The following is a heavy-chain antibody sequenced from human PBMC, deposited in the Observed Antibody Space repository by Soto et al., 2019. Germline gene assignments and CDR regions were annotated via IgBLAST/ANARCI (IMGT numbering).Heavy chain of an antibody. CDR2: IYPGDSDT. D-gene: IGHD5-12*01. CDR1: GYSFSTYW. Sequence: GASLKISCKASGYSFSTYWIAWVRQRPGKGLDWMGIIYPGDSDTRYSPSFQGQVTISVDNSIDTAYLEWTTLRASDSAMYYCARHSLATQPGDYWGQGTRVTVSS. CDR3: ARHSLATQPGDY. J-gene: IGHJ4*02. V-gene: IGHV5-51*01.